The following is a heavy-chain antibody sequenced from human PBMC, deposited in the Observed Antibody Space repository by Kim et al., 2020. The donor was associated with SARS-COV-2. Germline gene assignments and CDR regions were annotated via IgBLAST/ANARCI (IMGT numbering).Heavy chain of an antibody. J-gene: IGHJ4*02. CDR1: GGSFSGYY. CDR2: INHSGST. D-gene: IGHD2-2*01. V-gene: IGHV4-34*01. Sequence: SETLSLTCAVYGGSFSGYYWSWIRQPPGKGLEWIGEINHSGSTNYNPSLKSRVTISVDTSKNQFSLKLSSVTAADTAVYYCARSVYGSSAKTFDYWGQGTLVLVSS. CDR3: ARSVYGSSAKTFDY.